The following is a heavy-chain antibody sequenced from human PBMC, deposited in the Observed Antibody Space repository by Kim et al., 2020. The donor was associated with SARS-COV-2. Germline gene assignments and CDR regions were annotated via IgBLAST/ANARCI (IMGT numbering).Heavy chain of an antibody. CDR2: ISYDENNK. CDR3: ARDAVATFYDHTWGSYRPPSEGRMDV. Sequence: GGSLRLSCAASGFTFSYYSMHWVRQPPGKGLEWVALISYDENNKYYTDSVKGRFTISRDNSKNMLYLQMSSLTAADTAVYYCARDAVATFYDHTWGSYRPPSEGRMDVWGQGTTVTVSS. D-gene: IGHD3-16*02. V-gene: IGHV3-30*04. J-gene: IGHJ6*02. CDR1: GFTFSYYS.